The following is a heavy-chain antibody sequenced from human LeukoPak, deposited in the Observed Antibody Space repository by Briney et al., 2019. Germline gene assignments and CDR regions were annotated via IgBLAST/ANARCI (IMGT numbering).Heavy chain of an antibody. CDR2: INPNSGGT. J-gene: IGHJ4*01. CDR3: ARSSKFRVNYGAGSYYSIFDY. Sequence: ASVKVSCMASGYTFTDYYMRWVRQAPGQGLEWMGWINPNSGGTNYAQKFQGRVTMTRDTSISTAYMELSRLRSDDTAVYYYARSSKFRVNYGAGSYYSIFDYWGHGDLFTVSS. CDR1: GYTFTDYY. V-gene: IGHV1-2*02. D-gene: IGHD3-10*01.